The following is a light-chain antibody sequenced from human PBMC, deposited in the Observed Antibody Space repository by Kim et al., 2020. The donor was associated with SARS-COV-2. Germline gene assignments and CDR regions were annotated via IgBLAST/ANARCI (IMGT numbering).Light chain of an antibody. V-gene: IGLV6-57*03. J-gene: IGLJ2*01. Sequence: KTVTCSGTRRSGGIASNYVQWYQPRPGCAPSCVIYEDNQRPSGVPDRFSGSIDSSSNSASLTISGLKTEDEADYYCHSYDSSNPVVFGGGTQLTVL. CDR3: HSYDSSNPVV. CDR2: EDN. CDR1: SGGIASNY.